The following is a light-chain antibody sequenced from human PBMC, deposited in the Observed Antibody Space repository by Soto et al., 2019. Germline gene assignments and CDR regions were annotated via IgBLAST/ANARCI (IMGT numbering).Light chain of an antibody. CDR3: QQYGSSPPWT. CDR1: QSVTSSY. Sequence: ESVLTQSPGTLSLSPGERATLSCRASQSVTSSYLAWYQQKPGQAPRLLIYSASSRATGIPDRFSGSGSGTDFTLTISRLEPEDFAVYYCQQYGSSPPWTFGQGTKVEIK. V-gene: IGKV3-20*01. CDR2: SAS. J-gene: IGKJ1*01.